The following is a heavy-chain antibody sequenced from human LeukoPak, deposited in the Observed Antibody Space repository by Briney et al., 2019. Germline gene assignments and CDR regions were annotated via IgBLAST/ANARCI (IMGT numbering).Heavy chain of an antibody. J-gene: IGHJ4*02. CDR1: GFTFSSYG. CDR2: ISYDGSNK. D-gene: IGHD3-22*01. CDR3: ARDRYYYDSSGYLLRYFDY. Sequence: GRSLRLSCAASGFTFSSYGMHWVRQAPGKGLEWVAVISYDGSNKYYADSVKGRFTISRDNSKNALYLQMNSLRAEDTAVYYCARDRYYYDSSGYLLRYFDYWGQGTLVTVSS. V-gene: IGHV3-30*03.